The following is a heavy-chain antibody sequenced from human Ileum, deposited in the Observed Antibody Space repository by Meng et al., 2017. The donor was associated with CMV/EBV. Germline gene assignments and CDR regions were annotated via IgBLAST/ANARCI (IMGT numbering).Heavy chain of an antibody. V-gene: IGHV3-74*01. CDR1: GFSFTDYY. D-gene: IGHD3-16*01. CDR2: IKTDGTGA. CDR3: VAYNWHATDY. Sequence: LSCVASGFSFTDYYMYWVRQVPEKGLVWVSRIKTDGTGAVYADSVRGRFTISRDNAKNTLYLQMNSLRAEDAAMYYCVAYNWHATDYWGQGTLVTVFS. J-gene: IGHJ4*02.